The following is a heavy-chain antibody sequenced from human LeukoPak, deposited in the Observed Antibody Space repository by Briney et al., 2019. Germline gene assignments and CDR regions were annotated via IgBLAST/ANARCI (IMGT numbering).Heavy chain of an antibody. J-gene: IGHJ6*02. CDR3: AKDLVAAAGTGHYYYGMDV. CDR1: GFTFDDYA. V-gene: IGHV3-9*01. D-gene: IGHD6-13*01. CDR2: ISWNSGSI. Sequence: GGSLRLSCAASGFTFDDYAMHWVRQAPGKGLEWVSGISWNSGSIGYADSVKGRFTISRDNAKNSLYLQMNGLRAEDTALYYCAKDLVAAAGTGHYYYGMDVWGQGTTVTVSS.